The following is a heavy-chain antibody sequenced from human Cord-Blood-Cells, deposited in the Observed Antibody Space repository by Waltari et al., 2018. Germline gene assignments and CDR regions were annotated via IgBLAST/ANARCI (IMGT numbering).Heavy chain of an antibody. V-gene: IGHV4-34*01. CDR2: INHRGST. D-gene: IGHD1-26*01. Sequence: QVQLQQWGAGLLKPSETLSLTCAVYGGCFSGYYWSWIRQPPGKGLEWIGEINHRGSTNYNPSLKRRVTISVDTPKNQYSLKLSSVSAADSAVCYSARTGDSGSYDYWGQVTLVTVSS. J-gene: IGHJ4*02. CDR3: ARTGDSGSYDY. CDR1: GGCFSGYY.